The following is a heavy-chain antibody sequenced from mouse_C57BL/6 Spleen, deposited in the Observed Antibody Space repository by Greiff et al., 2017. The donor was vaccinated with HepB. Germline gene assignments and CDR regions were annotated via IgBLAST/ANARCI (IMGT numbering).Heavy chain of an antibody. V-gene: IGHV1-15*01. Sequence: VKLQESGAELVRPGASVTLSCKASGYTFTDYEMHWVKQTPVHGLEWIGAIDPETGGTAYNQKFKGKAILTADKSSSTAYMELRSLTSEDSAVYYCTRRLSFDYWGQGTTLTVSS. D-gene: IGHD1-3*01. CDR1: GYTFTDYE. CDR2: IDPETGGT. CDR3: TRRLSFDY. J-gene: IGHJ2*01.